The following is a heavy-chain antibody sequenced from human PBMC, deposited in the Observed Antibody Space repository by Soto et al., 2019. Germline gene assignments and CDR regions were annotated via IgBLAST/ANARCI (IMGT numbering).Heavy chain of an antibody. CDR3: ARLSMQYQQKVHAFDI. D-gene: IGHD2-2*01. CDR2: IYYSGST. J-gene: IGHJ3*02. Sequence: SETLSLTCTVSGGSISSSSYYWGWIRQPPGKGLEWIGSIYYSGSTYYNPSLKSRVTISVDTSKNQFSLKLSSVTAADTAVYYCARLSMQYQQKVHAFDIWGQGTMVTVS. CDR1: GGSISSSSYY. V-gene: IGHV4-39*01.